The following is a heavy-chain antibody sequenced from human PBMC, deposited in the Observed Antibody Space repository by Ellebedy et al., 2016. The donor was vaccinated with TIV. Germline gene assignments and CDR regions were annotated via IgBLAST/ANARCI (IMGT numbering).Heavy chain of an antibody. D-gene: IGHD3-10*01. V-gene: IGHV4-4*07. J-gene: IGHJ4*02. Sequence: MPGGSLRLSCTVSGGSISNYYWSWIRQPAGKGLEWIGRIYSSGSTNYNPSLKSRVTMSVDTSKNQFSLKLSSVSAADTAVYYCARHLEFYFDYWGQGNLVTVSS. CDR1: GGSISNYY. CDR3: ARHLEFYFDY. CDR2: IYSSGST.